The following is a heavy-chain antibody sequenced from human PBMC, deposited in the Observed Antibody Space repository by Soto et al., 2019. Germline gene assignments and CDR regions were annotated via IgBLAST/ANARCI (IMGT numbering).Heavy chain of an antibody. CDR1: GGSISSYY. Sequence: SETLSLTCTVSGGSISSYYWSWIRQPPGKGLEWIGYIYYSGSTNYNPSLKSRVTISVDTSKNQFSLKLGSVTAADTAVYYCARKTGYFPNWFDPWGQGTLVTVSS. V-gene: IGHV4-59*01. J-gene: IGHJ5*02. CDR2: IYYSGST. CDR3: ARKTGYFPNWFDP. D-gene: IGHD3-9*01.